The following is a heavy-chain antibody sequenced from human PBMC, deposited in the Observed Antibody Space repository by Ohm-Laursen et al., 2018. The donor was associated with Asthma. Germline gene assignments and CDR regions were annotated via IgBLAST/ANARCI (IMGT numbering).Heavy chain of an antibody. D-gene: IGHD3-22*01. V-gene: IGHV3-23*01. CDR1: GFTFSSYA. CDR2: ISGSGGST. Sequence: SLRLSCAASGFTFSSYAMSWVRQAPGKGLEWVSAISGSGGSTYYADSVKGRFTISRDNSKNTLYLQMNSLRAEDTAVYCCAKDRYYYDSSGYPNYYGMDVWGQGTTVTVSS. CDR3: AKDRYYYDSSGYPNYYGMDV. J-gene: IGHJ6*02.